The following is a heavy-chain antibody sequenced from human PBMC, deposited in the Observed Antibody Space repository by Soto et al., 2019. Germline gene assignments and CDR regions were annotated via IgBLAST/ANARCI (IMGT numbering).Heavy chain of an antibody. CDR2: ISYIGNT. CDR1: SGSISGYY. D-gene: IGHD4-17*01. Sequence: QVHLQESGPGLVKPSETLSLTCTVSSGSISGYYWSWIRQPPGKGLECIGYISYIGNTHYHPSLMSRVTISIDTSKNQFSLKVTSVTAADTAVYYCARFDFGDYRGLDYWGQGTLVTVSS. V-gene: IGHV4-59*08. J-gene: IGHJ4*02. CDR3: ARFDFGDYRGLDY.